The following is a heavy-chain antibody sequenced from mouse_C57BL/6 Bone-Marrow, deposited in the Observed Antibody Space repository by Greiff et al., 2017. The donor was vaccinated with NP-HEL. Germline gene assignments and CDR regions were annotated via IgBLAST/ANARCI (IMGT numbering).Heavy chain of an antibody. J-gene: IGHJ3*01. D-gene: IGHD2-5*01. CDR3: AKLSNYVFPFAY. Sequence: VHLVESGPGLVAPSQRLSITCSVPGFSLTSYGVSWVRQPPGKGLEWLGVIWGDGSTNYHSALISRLSISKDNSKSQVFIKLNRLQTDDTTTYYCAKLSNYVFPFAYGGQGTLVTVSA. CDR2: IWGDGST. V-gene: IGHV2-3*01. CDR1: GFSLTSYG.